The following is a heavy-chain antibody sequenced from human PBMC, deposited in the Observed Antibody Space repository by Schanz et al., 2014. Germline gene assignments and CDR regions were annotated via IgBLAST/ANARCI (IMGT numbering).Heavy chain of an antibody. V-gene: IGHV3-7*04. J-gene: IGHJ6*02. CDR1: GFTFSSYW. CDR2: IKQHGNEK. Sequence: EGQLAESGGGLVQPGGSLRLSCAASGFTFSSYWMSWVRQAPGKGLEWVANIKQHGNEKYYVDSVKGRFTISRDNAKISLYLQMNSLRVEDTAVYYCARDTSYGMDVWGQGTTVTVSS. CDR3: ARDTSYGMDV.